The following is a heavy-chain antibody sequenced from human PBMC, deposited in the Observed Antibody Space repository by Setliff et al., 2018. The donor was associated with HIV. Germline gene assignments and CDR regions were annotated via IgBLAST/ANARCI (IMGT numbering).Heavy chain of an antibody. CDR2: VSPYNGHT. V-gene: IGHV1-18*01. CDR3: ARWSCGRATCYDSPYNWFEP. D-gene: IGHD2-2*01. CDR1: GYTFTNFG. J-gene: IGHJ5*02. Sequence: GASVKVSCKASGYTFTNFGVGWVRQAPGQGLEWMGRVSPYNGHTKYAQRFQGRVTMSTDTSTSTIYMELTSLRSDDTAVYYCARWSCGRATCYDSPYNWFEPWGQGTLVTVSS.